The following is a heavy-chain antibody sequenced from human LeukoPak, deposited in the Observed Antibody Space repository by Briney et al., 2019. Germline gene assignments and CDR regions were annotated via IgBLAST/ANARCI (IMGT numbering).Heavy chain of an antibody. Sequence: GGSLRLSCAASGFLFSRYWMSWVRQAPGKGLEWVANIKEDGNEKYYVESMKGRFTISRDNVKNSLYLRINSLRAEDAAVYYCARDSFETDIDYWGQGTLVTVSS. J-gene: IGHJ4*02. V-gene: IGHV3-7*01. CDR3: ARDSFETDIDY. D-gene: IGHD1-14*01. CDR1: GFLFSRYW. CDR2: IKEDGNEK.